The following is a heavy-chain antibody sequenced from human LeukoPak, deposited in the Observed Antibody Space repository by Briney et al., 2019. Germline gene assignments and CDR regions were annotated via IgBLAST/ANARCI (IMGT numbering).Heavy chain of an antibody. CDR1: GVTFSSYE. CDR2: ISSSGSAI. Sequence: PGGSLRLSCAASGVTFSSYEMNWVRQAPGKGLEWVSYISSSGSAIYYADSVKGRFTISRDNAKNSLYLQMNSLRPEDTAVYYCAKDNFRLYYYDTGGYYHDYWGQGTLVTVSS. J-gene: IGHJ4*02. D-gene: IGHD3-22*01. CDR3: AKDNFRLYYYDTGGYYHDY. V-gene: IGHV3-48*03.